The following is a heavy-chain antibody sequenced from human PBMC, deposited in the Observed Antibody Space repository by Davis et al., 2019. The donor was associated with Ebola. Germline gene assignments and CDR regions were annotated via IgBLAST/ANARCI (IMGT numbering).Heavy chain of an antibody. J-gene: IGHJ6*02. CDR1: GGSFSGYY. Sequence: SETLSLTCAVYGGSFSGYYWSWIRQPPGKGLEWIGEIYHSGSTNYNPSLKSRVTISVDTSKNQFSLKLSSVTAADTAVYYCARGRSSWLYYGMDVWGQGTTVTVSS. D-gene: IGHD6-13*01. V-gene: IGHV4-34*01. CDR2: IYHSGST. CDR3: ARGRSSWLYYGMDV.